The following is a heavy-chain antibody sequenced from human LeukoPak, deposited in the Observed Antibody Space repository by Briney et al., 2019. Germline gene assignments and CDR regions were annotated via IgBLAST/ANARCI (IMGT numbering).Heavy chain of an antibody. D-gene: IGHD1-26*01. CDR1: GGSITSYY. CDR2: MYYSGST. J-gene: IGHJ4*02. Sequence: SETLPLTCTVSGGSITSYYWSWIRQPPGKGLEWIGYMYYSGSTNYNPSLKSRVTISIDTSKNQFSLKLSSVTGADTAVYYCAGLSSGSYFDSWGQGTLVTVSS. V-gene: IGHV4-59*01. CDR3: AGLSSGSYFDS.